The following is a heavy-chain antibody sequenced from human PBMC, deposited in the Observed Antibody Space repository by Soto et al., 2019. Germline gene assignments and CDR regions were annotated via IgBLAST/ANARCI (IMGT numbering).Heavy chain of an antibody. V-gene: IGHV3-21*01. Sequence: GWSLRLSCAASGFTFSSYSMNWVRQAPGKGLEWVSSISSSSSYIYYADSVKGRFTISRDNAKNSLYLQMNSRRAEDTAVYYCARRSVELRYFDWGTGAFDIWGQGTMVPVSS. J-gene: IGHJ3*02. D-gene: IGHD3-9*01. CDR1: GFTFSSYS. CDR3: ARRSVELRYFDWGTGAFDI. CDR2: ISSSSSYI.